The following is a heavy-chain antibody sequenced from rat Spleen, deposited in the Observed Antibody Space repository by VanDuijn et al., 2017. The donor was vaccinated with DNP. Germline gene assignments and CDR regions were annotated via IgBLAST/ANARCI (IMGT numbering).Heavy chain of an antibody. J-gene: IGHJ2*01. CDR1: GYSITSNHK. CDR2: INNAGST. Sequence: EVQLQESGPGLVKPSQSLSLTCSVTGYSITSNHKWSWIRKFPGNELEWMGYINNAGSTNYNPSLKGLFSITRDTSKNQFFLQVNSVGNEDTATYYCAVQLGVFDYWGQGVMVIVSS. D-gene: IGHD5-1*01. CDR3: AVQLGVFDY. V-gene: IGHV3-3*01.